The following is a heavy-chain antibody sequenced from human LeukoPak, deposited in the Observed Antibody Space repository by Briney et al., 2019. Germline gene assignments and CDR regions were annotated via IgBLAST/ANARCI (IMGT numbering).Heavy chain of an antibody. D-gene: IGHD2-2*03. CDR2: MNPNSGNT. CDR1: GYTFTSYD. J-gene: IGHJ5*02. Sequence: ASVKVSCKASGYTFTSYDINWVRQATGQGLEWMGWMNPNSGNTGYAQKFQGRVTMTRSTSISTAYMELSSLRSEDTAVYYCARVGLDIVVVPAASDNWFDPWGQGTLVTVSS. CDR3: ARVGLDIVVVPAASDNWFDP. V-gene: IGHV1-8*01.